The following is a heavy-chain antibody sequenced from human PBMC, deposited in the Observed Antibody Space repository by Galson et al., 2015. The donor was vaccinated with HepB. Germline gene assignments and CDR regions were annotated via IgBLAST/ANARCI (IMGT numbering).Heavy chain of an antibody. CDR2: IKQDGSEK. J-gene: IGHJ4*02. CDR1: GFTFSSYW. V-gene: IGHV3-7*03. CDR3: ARGSPLIYYDSSGYYY. D-gene: IGHD3-22*01. Sequence: SLRLSCAASGFTFSSYWMSWVRQAPGKGLEWVANIKQDGSEKYYVDSVKGRFTISRDNAKNSLYLQMNSLRAEDTAVYYCARGSPLIYYDSSGYYYWGQGTLVTVSS.